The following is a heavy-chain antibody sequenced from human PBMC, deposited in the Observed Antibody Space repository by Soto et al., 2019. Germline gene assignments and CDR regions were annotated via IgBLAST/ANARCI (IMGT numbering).Heavy chain of an antibody. J-gene: IGHJ4*02. D-gene: IGHD2-2*02. CDR3: ATAAQYCSGTRCYTYFDS. CDR1: GYTLTELS. V-gene: IGHV1-24*01. CDR2: FDPEDGET. Sequence: GASVKVSCKVSGYTLTELSMHWVRQAPGKGLEWMGGFDPEDGETVYAQKFQGRVTMTEDTSTDTAYMELSSLRSGDTAVYYCATAAQYCSGTRCYTYFDSWGQGSLVTVSS.